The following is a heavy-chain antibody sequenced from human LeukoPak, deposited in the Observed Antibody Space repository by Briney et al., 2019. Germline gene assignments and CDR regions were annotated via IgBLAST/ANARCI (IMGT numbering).Heavy chain of an antibody. J-gene: IGHJ4*02. Sequence: PSGTLSHTCAFSGCTLSSSNWWSWVRQPPGKGLEWGVNIYYNGSTYYNPSLKKRATASLDTSKNQLSLTLSSLTASDTAGCSFAREIVGTPWFDYWGQGTLVTVSS. V-gene: IGHV4-4*02. CDR1: GCTLSSSNW. CDR3: AREIVGTPWFDY. D-gene: IGHD5-12*01. CDR2: IYYNGST.